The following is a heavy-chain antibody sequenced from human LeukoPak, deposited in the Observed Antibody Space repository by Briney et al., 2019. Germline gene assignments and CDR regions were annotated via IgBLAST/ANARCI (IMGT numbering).Heavy chain of an antibody. J-gene: IGHJ4*02. CDR1: GYSFTDYD. V-gene: IGHV1-8*01. D-gene: IGHD3-16*01. CDR3: ARGESIRRYAWAF. Sequence: ASVKVSCKASGYSFTDYDIIWVRQAAGPGLEWVGWVNPKSGSTAYAPKFQGRVTMTSSTSISTVYMELSSLRPEDSAVYYCARGESIRRYAWAFWGQGSLVTVSS. CDR2: VNPKSGST.